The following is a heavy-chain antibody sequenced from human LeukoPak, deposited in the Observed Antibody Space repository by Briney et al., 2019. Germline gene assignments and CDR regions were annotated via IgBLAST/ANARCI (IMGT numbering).Heavy chain of an antibody. CDR2: ISYDGSNK. CDR1: GFPFSSYA. J-gene: IGHJ4*02. D-gene: IGHD3-3*01. CDR3: ARDTVTIFGVGGQDY. Sequence: GGSLRLSCAASGFPFSSYAMHWVRQAPGKGLEWVAVISYDGSNKYYADSVKGRFTISRDNSKNTLYLQMNSLRAEDTAVYYCARDTVTIFGVGGQDYWGQGTLVTVSS. V-gene: IGHV3-30-3*01.